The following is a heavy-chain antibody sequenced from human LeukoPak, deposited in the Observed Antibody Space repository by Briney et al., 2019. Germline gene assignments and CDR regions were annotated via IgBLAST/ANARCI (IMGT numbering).Heavy chain of an antibody. J-gene: IGHJ4*02. Sequence: GRSLRLSRAPAALTFDDYAMRWVRQAPRKGLEWVSGISWNGGSTSYADSVKGRFTISRHNAKNSLYLQMNRLRAEDTALYYCAKGMDIVATRVFDYWGQGTLVTASS. CDR3: AKGMDIVATRVFDY. V-gene: IGHV3-9*01. CDR1: ALTFDDYA. CDR2: ISWNGGST. D-gene: IGHD5-12*01.